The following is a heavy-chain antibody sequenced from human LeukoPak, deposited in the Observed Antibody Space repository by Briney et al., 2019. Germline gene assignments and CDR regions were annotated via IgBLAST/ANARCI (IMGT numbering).Heavy chain of an antibody. Sequence: GGSLRLSCAASGFTFSNAWMNWVRQAPGKGLEWVGRIKGKPDGGTIDYAAPVKGRFTISRDDSENTLYLEMSSLTTEDTAVYYCTRHIVSGGTCFGYWGQGTLVTVSS. CDR3: TRHIVSGGTCFGY. CDR1: GFTFSNAW. V-gene: IGHV3-15*01. D-gene: IGHD2-15*01. CDR2: IKGKPDGGTI. J-gene: IGHJ4*02.